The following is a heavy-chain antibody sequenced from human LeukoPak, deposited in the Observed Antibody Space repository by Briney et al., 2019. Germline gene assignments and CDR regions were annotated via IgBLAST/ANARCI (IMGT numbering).Heavy chain of an antibody. V-gene: IGHV4-4*02. CDR3: TRESGPYCPFGY. CDR2: ISLTGRT. Sequence: PSETLSLTCGVSGGSITSTNWWSWVRQPPGQGLEWIGEISLTGRTNYNPSLIGRVIMSLDESRNQLSLTLTSVTAADTAMYYCTRESGPYCPFGYWSQGTLVVVPS. D-gene: IGHD1-26*01. J-gene: IGHJ4*02. CDR1: GGSITSTNW.